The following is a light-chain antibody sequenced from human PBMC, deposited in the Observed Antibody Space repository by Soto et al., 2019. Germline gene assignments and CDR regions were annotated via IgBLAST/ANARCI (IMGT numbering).Light chain of an antibody. CDR1: QSVGNNY. J-gene: IGKJ1*01. V-gene: IGKV3-20*01. Sequence: PGERATLSCRASQSVGNNYVAWYQQKPGQAPRLLIHAASSRATGIPDRFSGSGSGTDFTLTISRLELEDFAVYFCQQCATSPLTFGQGTRVDIK. CDR3: QQCATSPLT. CDR2: AAS.